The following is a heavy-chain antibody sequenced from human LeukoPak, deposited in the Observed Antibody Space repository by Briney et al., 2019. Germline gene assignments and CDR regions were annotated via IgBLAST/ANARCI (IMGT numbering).Heavy chain of an antibody. V-gene: IGHV3-48*03. J-gene: IGHJ4*02. D-gene: IGHD1-26*01. CDR3: AKDGGTHFDH. CDR1: GFTFSSYE. CDR2: ISSSGTTI. Sequence: GGSLRLSCAASGFTFSSYEMNWVRQAPGKGLEWVSYISSSGTTISYAQSVKGRFIITRDNAQNSLTLHMNTLRADDTAVYYCAKDGGTHFDHWGQGTLVTVSS.